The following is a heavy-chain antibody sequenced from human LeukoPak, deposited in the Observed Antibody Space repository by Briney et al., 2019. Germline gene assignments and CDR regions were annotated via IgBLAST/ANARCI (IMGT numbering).Heavy chain of an antibody. V-gene: IGHV3-15*01. J-gene: IGHJ6*03. CDR1: GFTFSSYS. Sequence: SGGSLRLSCAASGFTFSSYSMNWVRQAPGKGLEWVGRIKTKSEGGTTDYAAPAKGRFTISRDDSKNALFLQMDSLKSDDTAMYYCTTEFKELGSFFYFYYMDVWGTGTTVTISS. CDR2: IKTKSEGGTT. CDR3: TTEFKELGSFFYFYYMDV. D-gene: IGHD3-10*01.